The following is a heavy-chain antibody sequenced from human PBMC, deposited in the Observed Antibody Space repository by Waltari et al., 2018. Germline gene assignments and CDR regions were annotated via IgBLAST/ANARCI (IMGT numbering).Heavy chain of an antibody. Sequence: QVQLVQSGAEVKKPGSSVKVSCKASGGTFRSYAISGVRQAPGKGLEWMGIINPSGGGASYEQEFEGRVTMTRDTSTNTVYMAVSSLRSDDTAVYYCARDRRGWGAFDIWGQGTTVTVSS. CDR3: ARDRRGWGAFDI. CDR1: GGTFRSYA. J-gene: IGHJ3*02. CDR2: INPSGGGA. V-gene: IGHV1-46*01. D-gene: IGHD3-10*01.